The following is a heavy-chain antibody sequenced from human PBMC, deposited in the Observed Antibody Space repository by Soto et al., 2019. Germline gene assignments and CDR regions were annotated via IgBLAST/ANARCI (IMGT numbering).Heavy chain of an antibody. J-gene: IGHJ6*03. CDR3: AKVSGSYLYYYMDV. D-gene: IGHD3-10*01. CDR1: GFTFDDYA. Sequence: GGSLRLSCAASGFTFDDYAMHWVRQAPGKGLEWVSGISWNSGSIGYADSVKGRFTISRDNAKNSLYLQMNSLRAEDTALYYCAKVSGSYLYYYMDVWGKGTTVTVSS. V-gene: IGHV3-9*01. CDR2: ISWNSGSI.